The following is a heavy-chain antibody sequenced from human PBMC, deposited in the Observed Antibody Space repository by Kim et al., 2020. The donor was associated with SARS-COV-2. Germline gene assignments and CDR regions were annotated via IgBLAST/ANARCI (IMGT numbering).Heavy chain of an antibody. CDR3: ANDLYCSSTSCYVFGRGSSRDV. V-gene: IGHV3-23*01. CDR2: ISGSGGST. D-gene: IGHD2-2*01. CDR1: GFTFSSYA. Sequence: GGSLRLSCAASGFTFSSYAMSWVRQAPGKGLEWVSAISGSGGSTYYADSVKGRFTISRDNSKNTLYLQMNSLRAEDTAVYYCANDLYCSSTSCYVFGRGSSRDVWGQGTTVTVSS. J-gene: IGHJ6*02.